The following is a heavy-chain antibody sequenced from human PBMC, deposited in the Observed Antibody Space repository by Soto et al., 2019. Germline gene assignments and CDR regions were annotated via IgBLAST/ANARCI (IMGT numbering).Heavy chain of an antibody. CDR3: ARGVLEWLSGVWFDP. J-gene: IGHJ5*02. D-gene: IGHD3-3*01. CDR1: GDSINSFY. Sequence: ASETLSLTCTVSGDSINSFYWNWIRPAPGKGLEWIGYIDDTGSTNYNPSLKSRVTLSVDPSNNQYSLKLSSVTAADTAVYYCARGVLEWLSGVWFDPWGQGTLVTVSS. V-gene: IGHV4-59*01. CDR2: IDDTGST.